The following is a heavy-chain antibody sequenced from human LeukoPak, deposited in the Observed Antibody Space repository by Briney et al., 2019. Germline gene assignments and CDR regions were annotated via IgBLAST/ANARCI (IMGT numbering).Heavy chain of an antibody. V-gene: IGHV3-48*01. Sequence: GGSLRLSCAASGFTFSSYSMNWVRQAPGKGLEWVSYVIRSSSTIYYADSVKGRFTISRDNAKNSLYLQMNSLRAEDTAVYYCARAKRNGFDIWGQGTMVTVSS. CDR2: VIRSSSTI. CDR1: GFTFSSYS. CDR3: ARAKRNGFDI. J-gene: IGHJ3*02.